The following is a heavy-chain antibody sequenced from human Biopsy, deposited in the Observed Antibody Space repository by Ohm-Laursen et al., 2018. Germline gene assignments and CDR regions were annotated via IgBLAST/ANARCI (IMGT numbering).Heavy chain of an antibody. CDR2: ISYTGST. J-gene: IGHJ4*02. CDR3: ARGSNWNDWSFDY. D-gene: IGHD1-20*01. CDR1: GGFISSSSYY. V-gene: IGHV4-39*07. Sequence: SETLSLTCTVFGGFISSSSYYWGWIRQPPGKGLEWIGSISYTGSTHDNPSLKSRVTISVDTSKNQFSLKLNSVTAADTAVYYCARGSNWNDWSFDYWGQGTVVTVPS.